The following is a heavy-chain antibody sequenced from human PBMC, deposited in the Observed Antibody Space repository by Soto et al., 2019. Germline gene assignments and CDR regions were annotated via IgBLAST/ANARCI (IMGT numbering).Heavy chain of an antibody. V-gene: IGHV3-11*05. J-gene: IGHJ5*02. D-gene: IGHD3-9*01. CDR3: ARAGNRDYDILTGYYMGDYNWFDP. CDR1: GFTFSDYY. CDR2: ISSSSSYT. Sequence: PGGSLRLSCAASGFTFSDYYMSWIRQAPGKGLEWVSYISSSSSYTNYADSVKGRFTISRDNAKNSLYLQMNSLRAEDTAVYYCARAGNRDYDILTGYYMGDYNWFDPWGQGTLVTVSS.